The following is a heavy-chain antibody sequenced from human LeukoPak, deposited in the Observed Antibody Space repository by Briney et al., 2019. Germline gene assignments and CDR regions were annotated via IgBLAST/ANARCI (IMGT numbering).Heavy chain of an antibody. CDR1: GFAFGSHW. D-gene: IGHD1-26*01. V-gene: IGHV3-74*01. CDR3: TRDGSGSRIPFDY. J-gene: IGHJ4*02. Sequence: GGSLRLSCAASGFAFGSHWMHWVRQAPGKGLVWVARIESDASNTRYADSVKGRFTISRDNANETLYLQMNSLRAEDTAVYYCTRDGSGSRIPFDYWGQGTLVTVSS. CDR2: IESDASNT.